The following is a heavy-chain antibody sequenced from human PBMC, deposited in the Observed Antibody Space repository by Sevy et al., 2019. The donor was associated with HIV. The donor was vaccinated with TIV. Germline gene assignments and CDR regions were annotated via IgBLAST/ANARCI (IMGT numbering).Heavy chain of an antibody. Sequence: GGSLRLSCAASGFAFKDYSMSWIRQAPGKGLEWVATLSFGCGQINYADSVKGRFTISRDYSKNSFYLQMDNLRVEDTALYYCAREGCSRPHDYWGQGTRVTVSS. CDR3: AREGCSRPHDY. J-gene: IGHJ4*02. CDR2: LSFGCGQI. V-gene: IGHV3-23*01. CDR1: GFAFKDYS. D-gene: IGHD2-2*01.